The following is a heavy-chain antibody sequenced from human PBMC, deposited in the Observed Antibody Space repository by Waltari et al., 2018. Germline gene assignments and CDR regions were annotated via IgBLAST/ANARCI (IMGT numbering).Heavy chain of an antibody. Sequence: EVQLVESGGGLVQPGGSLRLSCAAFGFTFWAYWMTWGRQAPGKGLEWVANIKKDGGEKYYVDSVKGRFTVSRDNAKNSLYLQMSSLRAEDTAVYYCARDRGYCGGDCYKNLDSWGQGTLVAVSS. V-gene: IGHV3-7*01. CDR2: IKKDGGEK. CDR3: ARDRGYCGGDCYKNLDS. CDR1: GFTFWAYW. D-gene: IGHD2-21*01. J-gene: IGHJ4*02.